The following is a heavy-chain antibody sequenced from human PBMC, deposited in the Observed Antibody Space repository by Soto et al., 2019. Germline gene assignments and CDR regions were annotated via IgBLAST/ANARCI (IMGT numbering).Heavy chain of an antibody. CDR2: IIPILGIA. J-gene: IGHJ3*02. V-gene: IGHV1-69*02. D-gene: IGHD5-18*01. CDR1: AGTFSSYT. Sequence: GPSVKVSCKASAGTFSSYTISWVRQAPGQGLEWMGRIIPILGIANYAQKFQGRVTITADKSTSTAYMELSSLRSEDTAVYYCAQAPLVDTPMETAFDIRGPGIMVTVS. CDR3: AQAPLVDTPMETAFDI.